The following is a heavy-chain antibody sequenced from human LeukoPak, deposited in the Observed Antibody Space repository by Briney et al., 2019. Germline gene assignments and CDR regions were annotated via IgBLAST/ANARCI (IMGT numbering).Heavy chain of an antibody. CDR2: ITASGGNT. J-gene: IGHJ4*02. CDR3: AKGNGYSYGRYYFDY. V-gene: IGHV3-23*01. Sequence: AGGSLRLSCAASGFTFSSYAMGRVRQAPGKGLEWVSAITASGGNTYYADSVKGRFTISRDNSKNTLYLQVNSLRAEDTAVYYCAKGNGYSYGRYYFDYWGQGTLVTVSS. D-gene: IGHD5-18*01. CDR1: GFTFSSYA.